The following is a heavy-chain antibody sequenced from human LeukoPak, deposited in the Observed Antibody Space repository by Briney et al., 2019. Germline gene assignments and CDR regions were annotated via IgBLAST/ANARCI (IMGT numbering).Heavy chain of an antibody. CDR2: IYWDDDK. CDR1: GFSLSTSGVG. Sequence: SGPTLVKPTQTLTLTCTFSGFSLSTSGVGVGWIRQPPGKALEWLALIYWDDDKRYSPSLKSRLTTTKDTSKNQVVLTMTNMDPVDTATYYCAHWYYYDSSGYYSFDYWGQGTLVTVSS. V-gene: IGHV2-5*02. D-gene: IGHD3-22*01. CDR3: AHWYYYDSSGYYSFDY. J-gene: IGHJ4*02.